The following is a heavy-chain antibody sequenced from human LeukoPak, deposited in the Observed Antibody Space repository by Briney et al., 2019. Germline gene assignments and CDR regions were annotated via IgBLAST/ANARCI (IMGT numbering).Heavy chain of an antibody. V-gene: IGHV1-69*13. CDR1: GGTFSSYA. J-gene: IGHJ5*02. CDR2: IIPIFGTA. D-gene: IGHD3-22*01. Sequence: ASVKVSCKPSGGTFSSYAISWVRQAPGQGLEWMGGIIPIFGTANYAQKFQGRVTITADESTSTAYMELSSLRSEDTAVYYCASPSDDYDSSGYYFRWFDPWGQGTLVTVSS. CDR3: ASPSDDYDSSGYYFRWFDP.